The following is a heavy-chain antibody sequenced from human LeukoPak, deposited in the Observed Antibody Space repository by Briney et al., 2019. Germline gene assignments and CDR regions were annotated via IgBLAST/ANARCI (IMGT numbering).Heavy chain of an antibody. Sequence: GGSLRLSCAASGFTFSSYSMNWVRQAPGKGLEWVSSISSSSSYIYYADSVKGRFTISRDNAKNSLYLQMNSLRAEDTAVYYCARDAHDYGDYETLGYFDLWGRGTLVTVSS. D-gene: IGHD4-17*01. CDR2: ISSSSSYI. CDR1: GFTFSSYS. J-gene: IGHJ2*01. V-gene: IGHV3-21*01. CDR3: ARDAHDYGDYETLGYFDL.